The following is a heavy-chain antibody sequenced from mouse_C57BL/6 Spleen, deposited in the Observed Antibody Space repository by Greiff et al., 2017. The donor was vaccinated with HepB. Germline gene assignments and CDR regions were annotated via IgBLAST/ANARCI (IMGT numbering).Heavy chain of an antibody. J-gene: IGHJ4*01. CDR3: ARRKVYGSSYVNAMDY. D-gene: IGHD1-1*01. CDR2: IDPSDSYT. Sequence: VQLQQPGAELVMPGASVKLSCKASGYTFTSYWMHWVKQRPGQGLEWIGEIDPSDSYTNYNQKFKGKSTLTVDKSSSTAYMQLSSLTSEDSAVYYCARRKVYGSSYVNAMDYWGQGTSVTVSS. CDR1: GYTFTSYW. V-gene: IGHV1-69*01.